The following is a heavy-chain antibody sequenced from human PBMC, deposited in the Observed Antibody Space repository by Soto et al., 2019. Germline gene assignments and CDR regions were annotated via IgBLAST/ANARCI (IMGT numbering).Heavy chain of an antibody. D-gene: IGHD6-6*01. Sequence: ELQLVETGGGLMQPGGSLRLSCAASGFSVSTNYMTWVRQAPGKGLEWVSVINSDGTTYYADSVKGRFTISRDNSKNTLFLQLNSLRAEDTAVYYCPREAGSSRYYYALDVWGQGTTVTVSS. CDR1: GFSVSTNY. CDR3: PREAGSSRYYYALDV. J-gene: IGHJ6*02. V-gene: IGHV3-53*02. CDR2: INSDGTT.